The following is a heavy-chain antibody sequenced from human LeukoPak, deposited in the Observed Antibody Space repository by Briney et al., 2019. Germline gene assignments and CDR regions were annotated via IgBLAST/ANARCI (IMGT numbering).Heavy chain of an antibody. D-gene: IGHD6-13*01. Sequence: GGSLRLSCTASGFIFSNYGFHWVRQAPGKGLEWVAVIRYDGSKQYYADSVKGRFTISRDSSKNTLYLQVDSLRAEDTAVYYCARDLGSRSWSPIYWGQGTLVTVSS. CDR2: IRYDGSKQ. CDR1: GFIFSNYG. CDR3: ARDLGSRSWSPIY. V-gene: IGHV3-33*01. J-gene: IGHJ4*02.